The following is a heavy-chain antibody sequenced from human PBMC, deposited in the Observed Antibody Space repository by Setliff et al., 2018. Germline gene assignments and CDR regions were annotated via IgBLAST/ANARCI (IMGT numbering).Heavy chain of an antibody. CDR1: GGSVDSSLYY. V-gene: IGHV4-39*01. Sequence: PSETLSLTCTVSGGSVDSSLYYWAFIRQPPGKGLEWIGSILYTGRTHSNPSLKSRVSISIDTSKNQFSLHLRSVTAADSAFYYCTTSYLTLEAAFDVWGQGTVVTVSS. CDR3: TTSYLTLEAAFDV. J-gene: IGHJ3*01. D-gene: IGHD7-27*01. CDR2: ILYTGRT.